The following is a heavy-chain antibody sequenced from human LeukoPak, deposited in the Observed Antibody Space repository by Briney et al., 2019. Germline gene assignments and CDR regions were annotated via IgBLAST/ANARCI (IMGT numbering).Heavy chain of an antibody. Sequence: PGRSLRLSCAASGFTFSSYAMHWVRQALGKGLEWVAVISYDGSNKYYADSVKGRFTISRDNSKNTLYLQMNSLRAEDTAVYYCARGRYFDWLSDYWGQGTLVTVSS. CDR3: ARGRYFDWLSDY. D-gene: IGHD3-9*01. J-gene: IGHJ4*02. CDR1: GFTFSSYA. CDR2: ISYDGSNK. V-gene: IGHV3-30*04.